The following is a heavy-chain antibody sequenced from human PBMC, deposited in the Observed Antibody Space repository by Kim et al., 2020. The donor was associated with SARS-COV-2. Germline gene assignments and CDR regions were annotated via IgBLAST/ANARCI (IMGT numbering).Heavy chain of an antibody. J-gene: IGHJ5*02. CDR1: GGSISSYY. D-gene: IGHD1-1*01. CDR3: ARGSGGTTGTNWFDP. V-gene: IGHV4-59*01. CDR2: IYYSGST. Sequence: SETLSLTCTVSGGSISSYYWSWIRQPPGKGLEWIGYIYYSGSTNYNPSLKSRVTISVDTSKNQFSLKLSSVTAADTAVYYCARGSGGTTGTNWFDPWGQGTLVTVSS.